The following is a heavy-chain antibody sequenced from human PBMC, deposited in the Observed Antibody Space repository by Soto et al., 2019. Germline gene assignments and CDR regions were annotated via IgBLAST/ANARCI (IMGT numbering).Heavy chain of an antibody. D-gene: IGHD6-13*01. V-gene: IGHV2-5*02. CDR2: IYWDDDH. Sequence: QITLKESGPTLVRPTQTLTLTCTFSGFSLSTSGVGVGWIRQPPGKALEWLALIYWDDDHRYSPSLKTRLTITKDTAKIQVVLTMTNLDPADTATYYCAREVYSSTYFDSWGQGTLVTVSS. CDR1: GFSLSTSGVG. J-gene: IGHJ4*02. CDR3: AREVYSSTYFDS.